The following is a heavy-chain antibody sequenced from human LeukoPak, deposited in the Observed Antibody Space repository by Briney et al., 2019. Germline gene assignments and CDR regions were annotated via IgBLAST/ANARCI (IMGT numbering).Heavy chain of an antibody. V-gene: IGHV1-18*01. J-gene: IGHJ5*02. D-gene: IGHD3-10*01. CDR1: GYTFTSYG. Sequence: GASVKVSCKASGYTFTSYGISWVRQAPGQGLEWMGWISAYNGNTNYAQKLQGRVTMTTDTSTSTAYMELRSLRSDDTAVYYCARDLPTMVRGVIGSWFDPWGQGTLVTVSS. CDR2: ISAYNGNT. CDR3: ARDLPTMVRGVIGSWFDP.